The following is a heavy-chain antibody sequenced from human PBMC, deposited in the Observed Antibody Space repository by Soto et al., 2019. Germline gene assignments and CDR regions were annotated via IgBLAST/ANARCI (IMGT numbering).Heavy chain of an antibody. CDR3: ARLSQAFLEWHRPPPLFDY. D-gene: IGHD3-3*01. Sequence: GGSLRLSCAASGFTFSSYWMSWVRQAPGKGLEWVANIKQDGSEKYYVDSVKGRFTISRDNAKNSLYLQMNSLRAEDTAVYYCARLSQAFLEWHRPPPLFDYWGQGTLVTVSS. V-gene: IGHV3-7*01. J-gene: IGHJ4*02. CDR2: IKQDGSEK. CDR1: GFTFSSYW.